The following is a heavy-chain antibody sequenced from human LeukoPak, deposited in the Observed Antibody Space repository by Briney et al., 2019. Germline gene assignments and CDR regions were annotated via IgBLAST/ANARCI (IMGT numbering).Heavy chain of an antibody. Sequence: PSETLSLTCAVYGGSFSDYFWGWIRQPPGKGLEWIGEINHSGRTYYNPSLKSRVTISVDTSKNQFSLNLSSVTAADTAVYYCARDVVAVPAAIHYGMDVWGQGTTVTVSS. CDR3: ARDVVAVPAAIHYGMDV. V-gene: IGHV4-34*01. D-gene: IGHD2-2*01. J-gene: IGHJ6*02. CDR1: GGSFSDYF. CDR2: INHSGRT.